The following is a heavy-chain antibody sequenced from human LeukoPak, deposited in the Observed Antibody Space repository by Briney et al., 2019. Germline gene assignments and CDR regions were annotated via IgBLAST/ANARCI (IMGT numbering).Heavy chain of an antibody. Sequence: GESLKISCKASGYSFTIYWIAWVRQMPGKGLEWMGIIYPGDSGTTYSPSFQGQVTISADKSISTAYLQWSSLKASDTAMYYCARSTSTASLQSTSDAFDIWSPGTMVTVSS. D-gene: IGHD5-24*01. CDR1: GYSFTIYW. V-gene: IGHV5-51*01. CDR2: IYPGDSGT. J-gene: IGHJ3*02. CDR3: ARSTSTASLQSTSDAFDI.